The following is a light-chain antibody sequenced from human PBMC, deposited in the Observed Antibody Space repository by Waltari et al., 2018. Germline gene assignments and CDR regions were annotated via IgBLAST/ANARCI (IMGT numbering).Light chain of an antibody. Sequence: QSVLTQPASVSGSSGPSLTISCTGTSSDVGAYNYVSWYQQHPGKAPKIVIYDVRKRPSGVSDRFSGSKSGNTASLTISGLQAEDEADYYCSSYTSGNTWVFGGGTKLTVL. CDR3: SSYTSGNTWV. V-gene: IGLV2-14*03. CDR2: DVR. CDR1: SSDVGAYNY. J-gene: IGLJ3*02.